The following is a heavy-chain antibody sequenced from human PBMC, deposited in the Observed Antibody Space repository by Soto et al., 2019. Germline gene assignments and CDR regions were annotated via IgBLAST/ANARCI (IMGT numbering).Heavy chain of an antibody. V-gene: IGHV3-74*01. D-gene: IGHD2-15*01. CDR2: INSDGSST. Sequence: EVQLVESGGGLVQPGGSLRLSCAASGFTFSSYWMHWVRQAPGKGLVWVSRINSDGSSTSYADSVKGRFTISRDNAKNTLYLQMNSLRAEDTAVYYCARGVAATQYYYYGMDVWGQGTTVTVCS. J-gene: IGHJ6*02. CDR3: ARGVAATQYYYYGMDV. CDR1: GFTFSSYW.